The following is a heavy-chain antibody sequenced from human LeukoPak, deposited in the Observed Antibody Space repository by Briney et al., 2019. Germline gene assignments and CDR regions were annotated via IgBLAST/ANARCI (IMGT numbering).Heavy chain of an antibody. D-gene: IGHD4-17*01. CDR2: INTNTGNP. CDR1: GYTFTSYA. J-gene: IGHJ5*02. V-gene: IGHV7-4-1*02. CDR3: ARDRASVVFRSMTTVTTANWFDP. Sequence: RASVKVSCKASGYTFTSYAMNWVRQAPGQGLEWMGWINTNTGNPTYAQGFTGRFVFSLDTSVSTAYLQISSLKAEDTAVYYCARDRASVVFRSMTTVTTANWFDPWGQGTLVTVSS.